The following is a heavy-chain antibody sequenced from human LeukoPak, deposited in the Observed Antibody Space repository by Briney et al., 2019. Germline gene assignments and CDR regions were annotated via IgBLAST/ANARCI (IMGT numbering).Heavy chain of an antibody. V-gene: IGHV5-51*01. Sequence: GESLQISCRGSGYSFTTYWIGWVRPMPGKGREWMGTIYPGDSDTRYSPSFQGQVTMSADKSINTAYLQWSSLKASDTAMYYCARRQGCSSTSCPPDSWGQGTLVTVSS. D-gene: IGHD2-2*01. J-gene: IGHJ4*02. CDR3: ARRQGCSSTSCPPDS. CDR1: GYSFTTYW. CDR2: IYPGDSDT.